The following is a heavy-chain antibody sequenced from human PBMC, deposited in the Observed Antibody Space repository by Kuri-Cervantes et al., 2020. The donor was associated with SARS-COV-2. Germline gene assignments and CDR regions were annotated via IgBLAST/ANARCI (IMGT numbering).Heavy chain of an antibody. V-gene: IGHV4-4*07. D-gene: IGHD3-16*01. Sequence: GSLRLSCTVSGGSISSYYWSWIRQPAGKGLEWIGRIYTSGSTNYNPSLKSRVTISVDTSKNQFSLKLSSVTAADTAVYYCGRGTSWAGNYYYYIDVWGKGTTVTVSS. J-gene: IGHJ6*03. CDR3: GRGTSWAGNYYYYIDV. CDR1: GGSISSYY. CDR2: IYTSGST.